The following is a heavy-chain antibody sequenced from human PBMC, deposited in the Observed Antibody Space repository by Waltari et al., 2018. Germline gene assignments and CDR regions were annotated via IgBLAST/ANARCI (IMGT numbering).Heavy chain of an antibody. CDR3: ARRSYAEFDY. J-gene: IGHJ4*02. CDR1: GFTFSSYG. D-gene: IGHD3-16*01. Sequence: QVQLVESGGGVVQPGRSLRLSCAASGFTFSSYGMHWVRQAPGKGLEWVAVIWYDGSNKYYADSVKGRFTISRDNSKNTLYLQMNSLRAEDTAMYYCARRSYAEFDYWGQGTLVTVSS. CDR2: IWYDGSNK. V-gene: IGHV3-33*08.